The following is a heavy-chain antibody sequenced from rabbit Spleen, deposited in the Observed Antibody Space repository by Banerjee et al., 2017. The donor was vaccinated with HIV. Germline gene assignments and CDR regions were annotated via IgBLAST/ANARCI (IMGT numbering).Heavy chain of an antibody. J-gene: IGHJ3*01. CDR1: GFTISGYW. D-gene: IGHD8-1*01. V-gene: IGHV1S7*01. CDR2: IYAGKGST. CDR3: ARDGAGGSYFAL. Sequence: QVEESGGRLVQPGGSLTLSCKAFGFTISGYWMNWVRQAPGKGLEWIGIIYAGKGSTDYASWVNGRFTISSDNAQNPVDLQMNSLTAADTASYFCARDGAGGSYFALWGQGSLVTVS.